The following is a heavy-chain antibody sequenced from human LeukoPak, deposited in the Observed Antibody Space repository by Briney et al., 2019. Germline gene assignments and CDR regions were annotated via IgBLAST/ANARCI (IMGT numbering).Heavy chain of an antibody. Sequence: SETLSLTCTVSGGSVNSGSYYWGWIRQPPGKGLEWIGYINYSGSTNYNPSLKSRVTISVDTSKNQFSLKLSSVTAADTAVYYCARGYGGIYYYYMDVWTKGTTVTVSS. V-gene: IGHV4-61*01. D-gene: IGHD3-16*01. J-gene: IGHJ6*03. CDR2: INYSGST. CDR1: GGSVNSGSYY. CDR3: ARGYGGIYYYYMDV.